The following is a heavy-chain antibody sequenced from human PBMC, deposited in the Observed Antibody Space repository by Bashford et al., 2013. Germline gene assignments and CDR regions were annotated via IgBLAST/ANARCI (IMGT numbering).Heavy chain of an antibody. D-gene: IGHD2-8*01. CDR2: AHYSGYT. CDR1: GDSVSSDLYH. CDR3: ARGRYCTNGVCPLSGFDP. J-gene: IGHJ5*02. V-gene: IGHV4-61*01. Sequence: SETLSLTCTVSGDSVSSDLYHWSWIRQTPGQGLEWIGYAHYSGYTNYNPSLKSRVTISIDTSKNQFSLKLSSVTAADTAMYYCARGRYCTNGVCPLSGFDPWGQGTLVTVSS.